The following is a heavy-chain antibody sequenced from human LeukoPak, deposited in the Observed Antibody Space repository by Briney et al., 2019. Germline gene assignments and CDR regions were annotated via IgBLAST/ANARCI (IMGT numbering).Heavy chain of an antibody. D-gene: IGHD6-13*01. CDR1: GFTFSSYA. CDR2: ISGSGGST. J-gene: IGHJ4*02. V-gene: IGHV3-23*01. CDR3: AKDLRAAAGTYPDY. Sequence: GGSLRLSCAASGFTFSSYAMSWVRQAPGKGLEWVSAISGSGGSTYYADSVKGRFTISRDNSKNTLYLQMNSLRAEDTAVYNCAKDLRAAAGTYPDYWGQGTLVTVSS.